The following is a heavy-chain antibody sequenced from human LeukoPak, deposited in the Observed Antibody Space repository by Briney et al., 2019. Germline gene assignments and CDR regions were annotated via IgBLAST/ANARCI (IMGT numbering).Heavy chain of an antibody. CDR3: VNGRRGVIYGDDYFDY. Sequence: GGPQRLFCSASGFTFRSCAMHWVRHAPGRGLECVSAISNRGGSTYYADSVKGRFTISRDNSKNTLYLQMSSLRAEDTAVYYCVNGRRGVIYGDDYFDYWGQGTLVTVSS. J-gene: IGHJ4*02. CDR2: ISNRGGST. CDR1: GFTFRSCA. D-gene: IGHD3-10*01. V-gene: IGHV3-64D*06.